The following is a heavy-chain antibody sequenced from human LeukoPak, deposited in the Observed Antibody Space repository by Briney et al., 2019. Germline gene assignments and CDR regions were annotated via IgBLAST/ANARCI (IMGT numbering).Heavy chain of an antibody. Sequence: GGSLRLSCAASGFTFSSYAMRWVRQVPGKGLEWVSAISGSGGSTNYADSVKGRFTISRDNSKNTLFLQMNSLRVEDTAVYYCAKGTMDGGQYYYDSSGGQGTLVTVSS. D-gene: IGHD3-22*01. CDR3: AKGTMDGGQYYYDSS. V-gene: IGHV3-23*01. CDR2: ISGSGGST. CDR1: GFTFSSYA. J-gene: IGHJ4*02.